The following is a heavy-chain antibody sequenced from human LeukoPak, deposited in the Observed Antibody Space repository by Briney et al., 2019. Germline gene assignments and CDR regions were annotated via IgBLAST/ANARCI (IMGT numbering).Heavy chain of an antibody. J-gene: IGHJ5*02. D-gene: IGHD3-3*01. CDR2: IYRSGSI. V-gene: IGHV4-38-2*01. CDR3: ARVYEWLLSDWFDP. Sequence: PSETLSLTCAVSGYSISSGYYWGWIRQPPGKGLEWIGSIYRSGSIYYNPSLKSRVTISVDTSKNQFSLKLSSVTAADTAVYYCARVYEWLLSDWFDPWGQGTLVTVSS. CDR1: GYSISSGYY.